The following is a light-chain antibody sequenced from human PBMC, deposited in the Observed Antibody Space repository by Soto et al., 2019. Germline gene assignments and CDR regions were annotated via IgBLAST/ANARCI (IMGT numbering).Light chain of an antibody. J-gene: IGLJ2*01. V-gene: IGLV2-8*01. CDR3: SSYAGNNNLV. CDR1: SSDVGRYNY. CDR2: EVT. Sequence: QSALTQAPSASGSPGQSVTISCTGTSSDVGRYNYVSWYQQHPAKAPILIIYEVTKRPSGVPDRFAGSKSGNTASLTVSGRQAEEEADDYCSSYAGNNNLVFGGGTKLTVL.